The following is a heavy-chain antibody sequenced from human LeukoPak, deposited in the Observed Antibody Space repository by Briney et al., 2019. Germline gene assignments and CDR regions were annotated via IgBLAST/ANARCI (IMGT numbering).Heavy chain of an antibody. CDR2: ISWSGDRM. CDR3: AKDLGGSATTV. D-gene: IGHD2-2*01. CDR1: GFTFEDHV. V-gene: IGHV3-9*01. Sequence: GGSLRLSCAASGFTFEDHVMHWVRQAPGKGLEWVSSISWSGDRMGYADAVKGRFSISRDNAKNSLFLQMNSLRVEDTALYYCAKDLGGSATTVWGQGTLVTVSS. J-gene: IGHJ4*02.